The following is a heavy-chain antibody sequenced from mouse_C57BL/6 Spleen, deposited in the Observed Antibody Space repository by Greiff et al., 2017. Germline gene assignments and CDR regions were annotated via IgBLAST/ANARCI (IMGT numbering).Heavy chain of an antibody. V-gene: IGHV1-55*01. CDR2: IYPGSGST. J-gene: IGHJ2*01. CDR3: ARGRDVDYFDY. Sequence: QVHVKQPGAELVKPGASVKMSCKASGYTFTSYWITWVKQRPGQGLEWIGDIYPGSGSTNYNEKFKSKATLTVDTSSSPAYMRLSSLTSEDSAVYDCARGRDVDYFDYWGQGTTLTVSS. CDR1: GYTFTSYW.